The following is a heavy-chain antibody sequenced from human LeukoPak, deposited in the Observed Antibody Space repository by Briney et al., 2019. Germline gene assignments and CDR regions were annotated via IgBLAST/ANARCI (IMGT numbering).Heavy chain of an antibody. CDR1: GFTFSSYS. V-gene: IGHV3-21*01. CDR2: ISSSSSYI. Sequence: GGSLRLSCAASGFTFSSYSMDWVRQAPGKGLEWVSSISSSSSYIYYADSVKGRFTISRDNAKNSLYLQMNSLRAEDTAVYYCARSPKGYYDSSGYREHYFDYWGQGTLVTVSS. J-gene: IGHJ4*02. CDR3: ARSPKGYYDSSGYREHYFDY. D-gene: IGHD3-22*01.